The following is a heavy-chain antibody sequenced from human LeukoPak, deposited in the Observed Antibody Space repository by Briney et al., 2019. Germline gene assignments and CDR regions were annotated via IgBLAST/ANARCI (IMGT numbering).Heavy chain of an antibody. CDR3: ARERYYYDTSGYYYVGVDY. CDR1: GGSISSYY. V-gene: IGHV4-4*07. J-gene: IGHJ4*02. Sequence: SETLSLTCTVSGGSISSYYWSWIRQPAGKGLEWIGRIYTTGSTNHNPSLKSRVTMSVDTSKNQFSLKLSAVTAADTAVYYCARERYYYDTSGYYYVGVDYWGQGTLVTVSS. D-gene: IGHD3-22*01. CDR2: IYTTGST.